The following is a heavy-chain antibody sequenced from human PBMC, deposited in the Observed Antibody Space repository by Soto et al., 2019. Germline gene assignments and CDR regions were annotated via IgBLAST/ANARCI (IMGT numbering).Heavy chain of an antibody. CDR2: ISGYNGHT. V-gene: IGHV1-18*01. CDR1: GYTFTTYG. D-gene: IGHD3-16*01. J-gene: IGHJ6*02. Sequence: ALVKVSCKASGYTFTTYGISWVRQAPGQGLEWMGWISGYNGHTKYAQKFQGRVTMTTDTSTSTVYMDLRSLRSDDTAVYYCAREGEMPYYYYGLDVWGQGTTVTVSS. CDR3: AREGEMPYYYYGLDV.